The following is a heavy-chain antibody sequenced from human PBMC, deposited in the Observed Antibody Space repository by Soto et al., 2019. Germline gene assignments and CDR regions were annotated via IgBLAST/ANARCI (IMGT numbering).Heavy chain of an antibody. J-gene: IGHJ6*02. V-gene: IGHV4-39*01. CDR3: ARHPGMDV. CDR2: INYSGII. Sequence: SETLSLTCTVSGASIASSSDFWGWIRQSPGQGLEWIGSINYSGIIFYNPSLKSRVTISVDTSRNQVSLMLSSVTAADTAVYYCARHPGMDVWGQGTTVTVSS. CDR1: GASIASSSDF.